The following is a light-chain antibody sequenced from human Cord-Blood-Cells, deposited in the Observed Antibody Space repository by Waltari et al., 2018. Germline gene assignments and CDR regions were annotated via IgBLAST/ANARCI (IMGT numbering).Light chain of an antibody. CDR1: QDISNY. CDR2: DAS. Sequence: DIQMTQSPSSLSASVGHRVTITCQARQDISNYLNWYQQKPGKAPKFLIYDASNLETGVPSRFSGSGSGTDFTFTISSLQPEDIATYYCQQYDNLPFTFGPGTKVDIK. CDR3: QQYDNLPFT. V-gene: IGKV1-33*01. J-gene: IGKJ3*01.